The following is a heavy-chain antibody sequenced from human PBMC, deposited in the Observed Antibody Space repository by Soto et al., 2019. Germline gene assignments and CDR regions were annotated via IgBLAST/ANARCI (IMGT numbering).Heavy chain of an antibody. J-gene: IGHJ3*02. CDR3: ERHRSQWLSVGEHEGFDI. D-gene: IGHD6-19*01. CDR2: IYPGNSET. CDR1: GYSFVTYW. V-gene: IGHV5-51*01. Sequence: GESLKISCQASGYSFVTYWIGWVRQMPGKGLEWMGIIYPGNSETKYSPPFQGQVTFSVDKSNSTAYLQWSTLKASDTATYYCERHRSQWLSVGEHEGFDIWGLGTRVTVSS.